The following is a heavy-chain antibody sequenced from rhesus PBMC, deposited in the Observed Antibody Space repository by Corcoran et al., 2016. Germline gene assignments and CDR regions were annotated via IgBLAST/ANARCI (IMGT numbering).Heavy chain of an antibody. CDR1: GYTFTSYS. Sequence: QVQLVQSGAEVKKPGASVQLSCQASGYTFTSYSITWVRQAPGQGLEWMGGINPSNGNTGDAQKCQGRVTMTRDTSTRTAYMELSSLRSEDTAVYYCARAGSSYFDYWGQGVLVTVSS. J-gene: IGHJ4*01. V-gene: IGHV1-200*01. CDR2: INPSNGNT. CDR3: ARAGSSYFDY. D-gene: IGHD6-19*01.